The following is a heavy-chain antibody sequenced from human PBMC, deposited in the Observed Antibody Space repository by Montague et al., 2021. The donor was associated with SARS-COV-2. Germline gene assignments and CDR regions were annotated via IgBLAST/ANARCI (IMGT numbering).Heavy chain of an antibody. D-gene: IGHD3-10*01. Sequence: SETLSLTCAVYGGSFSGYYWSWIRQPPEKGLEWIGEISQSGRTNNNPSLKSRVTISVDTSKNQFSLKLSSVTAADTAVYYCARVRYYGSGTSLGMDVWGQGTTVTVSS. V-gene: IGHV4-34*01. J-gene: IGHJ6*02. CDR3: ARVRYYGSGTSLGMDV. CDR2: ISQSGRT. CDR1: GGSFSGYY.